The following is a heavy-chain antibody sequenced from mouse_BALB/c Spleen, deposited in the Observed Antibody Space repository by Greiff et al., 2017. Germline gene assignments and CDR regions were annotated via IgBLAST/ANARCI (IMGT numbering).Heavy chain of an antibody. V-gene: IGHV1-69*01. CDR1: GYTFTDYW. D-gene: IGHD2-4*01. Sequence: QVQLQQPGAELVMPGASVKMSCKASGYTFTDYWMHWVKQRPGQGLEWIGAIDTSDSYTSYNQKFKGKATLTVDESSSTAYMQLSSLTSEDSAVYYCARWEDDYDDYAMDYWGQGTSVTVSS. J-gene: IGHJ4*01. CDR3: ARWEDDYDDYAMDY. CDR2: IDTSDSYT.